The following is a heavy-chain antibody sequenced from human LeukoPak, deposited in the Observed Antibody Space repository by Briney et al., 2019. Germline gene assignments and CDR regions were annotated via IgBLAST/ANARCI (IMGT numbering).Heavy chain of an antibody. CDR3: AKGQYSSSWYPPDLDY. Sequence: PGGSLRLSCAASGFTFSSYDMNWVRQAPGKGLGWVSSISGSGGRTDYADSVKGRFTISRDNSKNTLYLQMNSLRAEDTAIYYCAKGQYSSSWYPPDLDYWGQGTLVTVSS. CDR2: ISGSGGRT. V-gene: IGHV3-23*01. D-gene: IGHD6-13*01. J-gene: IGHJ4*02. CDR1: GFTFSSYD.